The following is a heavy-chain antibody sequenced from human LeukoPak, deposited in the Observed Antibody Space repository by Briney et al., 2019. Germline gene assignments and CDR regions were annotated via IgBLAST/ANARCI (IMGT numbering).Heavy chain of an antibody. CDR2: INPSGGST. CDR1: GYTFTSYY. D-gene: IGHD3-22*01. V-gene: IGHV1-46*01. Sequence: ASVKVACKASGYTFTSYYMHWVRQAPGQGLEWMGIINPSGGSTSDAQKFQGRVTMTRDTYTSTVYMELSSLRSEDTAVYYCARVKPNYYDSSAYGTFDIWGQGTMVTVSS. J-gene: IGHJ3*02. CDR3: ARVKPNYYDSSAYGTFDI.